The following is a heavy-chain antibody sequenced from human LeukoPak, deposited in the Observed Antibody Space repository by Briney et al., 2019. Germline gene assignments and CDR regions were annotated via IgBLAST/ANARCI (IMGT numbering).Heavy chain of an antibody. V-gene: IGHV3-21*01. D-gene: IGHD6-19*01. CDR1: GFIFRTHS. Sequence: GESLRLSCAASGFIFRTHSMHWVRQAPGKGLEWVSSISSSSSYIYYADSVKGRFTISRDNAKNSLYLQMNSLRAEDTAVYYCARAAPKRYSSGWYFDYWGQGTLVTVSS. CDR3: ARAAPKRYSSGWYFDY. CDR2: ISSSSSYI. J-gene: IGHJ4*02.